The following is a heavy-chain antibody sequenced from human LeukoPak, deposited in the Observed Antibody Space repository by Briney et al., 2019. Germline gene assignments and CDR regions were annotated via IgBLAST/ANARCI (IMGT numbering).Heavy chain of an antibody. CDR1: GFTFSTYW. CDR2: INTDGSGT. D-gene: IGHD6-19*01. J-gene: IGHJ4*02. V-gene: IGHV3-74*01. Sequence: GGSLRLSCAASGFTFSTYWMHWVRQAPGKGLVWVSRINTDGSGTSYADSVKGRFTISRDNAKNTLYLQMNSLRAEDTAVYYCARVDSGWGVDYWGQGTLVTVSS. CDR3: ARVDSGWGVDY.